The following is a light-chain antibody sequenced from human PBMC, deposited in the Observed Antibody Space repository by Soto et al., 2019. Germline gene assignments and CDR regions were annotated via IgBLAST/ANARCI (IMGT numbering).Light chain of an antibody. Sequence: DIRMTQSPSYLSASIGDRVTITCRASQGISNDLGWYQQKPGLAPKRLISAASTLQSGVPSRFRGSGSGTEFSLTISGLQTEEFATYYCIQHHSYPWTVGQGSKVDIK. CDR3: IQHHSYPWT. V-gene: IGKV1-17*01. J-gene: IGKJ1*01. CDR1: QGISND. CDR2: AAS.